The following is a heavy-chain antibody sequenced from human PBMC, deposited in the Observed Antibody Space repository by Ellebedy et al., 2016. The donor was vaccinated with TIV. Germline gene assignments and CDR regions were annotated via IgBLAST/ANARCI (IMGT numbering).Heavy chain of an antibody. CDR2: FDHEDGET. Sequence: AASVKVSCKFSGYTLTELSMHWVRQAPGKGLEWMGGFDHEDGETIYALKFQSRVTMSEDTSTDTAYMEVRSLRSEDTAVYYCATLVLTDYDAFDVWGQGTMVTVSS. CDR3: ATLVLTDYDAFDV. CDR1: GYTLTELS. J-gene: IGHJ3*01. V-gene: IGHV1-24*01. D-gene: IGHD3-9*01.